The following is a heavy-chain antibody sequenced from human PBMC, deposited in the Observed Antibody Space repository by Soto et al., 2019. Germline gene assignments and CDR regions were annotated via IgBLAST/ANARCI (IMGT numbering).Heavy chain of an antibody. Sequence: ASVKVSCKASGYTFTSYAMHWVRQAPGQRLEWMGWINAGNGNTKYSQKFQGRVTITRDTSASTAYMELSSLRSEDTAVYYCATLGPYCSSTRCYYYWGQGTLVTVSS. D-gene: IGHD2-2*01. V-gene: IGHV1-3*01. CDR1: GYTFTSYA. J-gene: IGHJ4*02. CDR2: INAGNGNT. CDR3: ATLGPYCSSTRCYYY.